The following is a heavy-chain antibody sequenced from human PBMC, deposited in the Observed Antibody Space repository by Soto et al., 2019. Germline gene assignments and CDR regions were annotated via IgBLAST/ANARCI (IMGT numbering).Heavy chain of an antibody. CDR2: INAGNGNT. Sequence: ASVEVSCKASGYTFTSYAMHWVRQAPGQRLEWMGWINAGNGNTKYSQKFQGRVTITRDTSASTAYMELSSLRSEGTAVYYCARDKGGRRITIFGVVITNWFDPWGQGTLVTVSS. D-gene: IGHD3-3*01. CDR1: GYTFTSYA. CDR3: ARDKGGRRITIFGVVITNWFDP. V-gene: IGHV1-3*01. J-gene: IGHJ5*02.